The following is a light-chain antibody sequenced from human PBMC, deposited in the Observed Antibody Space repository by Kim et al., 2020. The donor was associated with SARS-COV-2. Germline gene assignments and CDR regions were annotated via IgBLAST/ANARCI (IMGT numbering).Light chain of an antibody. J-gene: IGLJ2*01. Sequence: ELTQPPSASGTPGQRVTISCSGSSSNIGGNTVNWYQQLPGTAPKLLIYSNHQRPSGVPDRFSGSKSGTSASLDISGPQSEDEADYYCAAWDDSLNGPVFGGGTQLTVL. CDR1: SSNIGGNT. CDR2: SNH. V-gene: IGLV1-44*01. CDR3: AAWDDSLNGPV.